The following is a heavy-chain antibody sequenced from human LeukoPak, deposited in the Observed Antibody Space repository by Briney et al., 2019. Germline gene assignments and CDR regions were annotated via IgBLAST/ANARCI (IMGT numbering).Heavy chain of an antibody. D-gene: IGHD3-3*01. Sequence: SVKVSCKASGGTFSSYAISWVRQAPGQGLEWMGGIIPIFGTANYAQKFQGRVTITADESTSTAYMELSSLRSEDTAVYYCARGARQFLEWLLGDYYYYMDVWGKGTTVTVSS. V-gene: IGHV1-69*13. CDR3: ARGARQFLEWLLGDYYYYMDV. CDR1: GGTFSSYA. CDR2: IIPIFGTA. J-gene: IGHJ6*03.